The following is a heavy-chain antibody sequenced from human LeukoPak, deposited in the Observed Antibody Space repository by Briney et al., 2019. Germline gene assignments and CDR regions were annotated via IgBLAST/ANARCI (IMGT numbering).Heavy chain of an antibody. CDR1: GFTFSSYS. D-gene: IGHD2-2*01. J-gene: IGHJ4*02. V-gene: IGHV3-48*01. Sequence: GGSLRLSCAASGFTFSSYSMTWVRQAPGKGLEWVSYISSRSSTIYYADSVKGRFTISRDNAKNSLYLQMNSLRAEDTAVYYCARALGYCSSASCYYFDNWGQGTLVTVSS. CDR3: ARALGYCSSASCYYFDN. CDR2: ISSRSSTI.